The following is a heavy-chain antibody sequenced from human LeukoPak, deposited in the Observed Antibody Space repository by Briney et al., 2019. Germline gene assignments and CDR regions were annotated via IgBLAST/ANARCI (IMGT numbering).Heavy chain of an antibody. V-gene: IGHV3-9*01. D-gene: IGHD2-2*01. CDR1: GFTFDDYA. CDR2: ISWNSGSI. Sequence: GGSLRLSCAASGFTFDDYAMHWVRQAPGKGLEWVSGISWNSGSIGYADSVKGRFTISRDNAKNSLYLQMNSLRAEDTALYYCAKGEIVVVPAAYFDYWGQGTLVTVSS. CDR3: AKGEIVVVPAAYFDY. J-gene: IGHJ4*02.